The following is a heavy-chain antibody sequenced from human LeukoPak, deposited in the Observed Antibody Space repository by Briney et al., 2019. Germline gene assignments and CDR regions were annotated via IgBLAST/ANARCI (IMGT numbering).Heavy chain of an antibody. Sequence: ASVKVSCKASGYIFTSYSISWVRQAPGQGLEWMGWISAYNGDTNYVQKFQGRVTMTTDTSTSTAYMELKSLRSADTAVYYCAREEGAPIAAANIWGLGTKVTVSS. CDR3: AREEGAPIAAANI. CDR2: ISAYNGDT. D-gene: IGHD6-13*01. J-gene: IGHJ3*02. CDR1: GYIFTSYS. V-gene: IGHV1-18*01.